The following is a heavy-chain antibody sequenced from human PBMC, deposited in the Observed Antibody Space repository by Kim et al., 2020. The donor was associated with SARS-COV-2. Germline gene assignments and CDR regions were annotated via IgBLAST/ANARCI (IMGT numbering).Heavy chain of an antibody. CDR3: TRHQLYFTHNKCYFSGSGQGDTFHD. Sequence: SETLSLTCTVSGGSISSSSYYWAWIRQPPGKGLEWIGSIYYSVSTYYNPSLKRRVTISADTSKNQFSLKLSPVTAADTSLYYCTRHQLYFTHNKCYFSGSGQGDTFHDWGQGTMVTVSS. V-gene: IGHV4-39*01. J-gene: IGHJ3*01. CDR2: IYYSVST. CDR1: GGSISSSSYY. D-gene: IGHD2-8*01.